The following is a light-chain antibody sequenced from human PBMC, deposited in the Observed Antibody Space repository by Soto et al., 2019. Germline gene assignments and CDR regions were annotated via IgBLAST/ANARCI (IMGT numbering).Light chain of an antibody. CDR3: QQRSNLPPYT. CDR1: QSVSSY. J-gene: IGKJ2*01. V-gene: IGKV3-11*01. CDR2: DAS. Sequence: EIVLTQSPATLSLSPGERATLSCRASQSVSSYLAWYQQKPGQAPRLLIYDASNRATGIPARFSGSGSATAFTLTISSLEPEDFAVYYCQQRSNLPPYTFGQGTKLQIK.